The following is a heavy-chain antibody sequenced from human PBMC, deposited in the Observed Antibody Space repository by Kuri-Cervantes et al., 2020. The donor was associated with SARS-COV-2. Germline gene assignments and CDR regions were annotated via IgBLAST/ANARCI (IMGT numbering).Heavy chain of an antibody. J-gene: IGHJ4*02. D-gene: IGHD5-18*01. V-gene: IGHV4-59*01. Sequence: SETLSLTCTVSGGSISHYYWSWIRQPPGKGLEWIGYIYSMRSTKYNPSLKSRVTISGDTSKNQFSLKLSSVTAADTAVYYCARGGSYGFPDYWGQGTLVTVPS. CDR2: IYSMRST. CDR1: GGSISHYY. CDR3: ARGGSYGFPDY.